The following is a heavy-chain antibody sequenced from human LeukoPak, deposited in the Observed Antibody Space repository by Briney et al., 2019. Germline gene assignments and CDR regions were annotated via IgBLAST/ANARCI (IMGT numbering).Heavy chain of an antibody. CDR1: GYSISSSYY. CDR3: ARDNVPGYFDY. V-gene: IGHV4-38-2*02. CDR2: INHSGTT. Sequence: SATLSLTCTVSGYSISSSYYWGWIRQPPGKGLEWIGSINHSGTTYYSPSLQSRVTISVDPSKNQFSLKLTSVTAADTAVYYCARDNVPGYFDYWGQGTLATVSS. D-gene: IGHD2-8*01. J-gene: IGHJ4*02.